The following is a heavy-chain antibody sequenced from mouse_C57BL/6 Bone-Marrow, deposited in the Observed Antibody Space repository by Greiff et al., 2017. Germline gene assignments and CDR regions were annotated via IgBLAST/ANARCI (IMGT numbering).Heavy chain of an antibody. CDR3: ARTGYDYDVNYFDY. CDR2: IDPSDSET. CDR1: GYTFTSYW. J-gene: IGHJ2*01. V-gene: IGHV1-52*01. D-gene: IGHD2-4*01. Sequence: QVQLQQPGAELVRPGSSVKLSCKASGYTFTSYWLHWVKQRPIQGLEWIGNIDPSDSETHYNQKFKDKATLTVDKSSSTAYMQLSSLTSEDSAVYYCARTGYDYDVNYFDYWGQGTTLTVSS.